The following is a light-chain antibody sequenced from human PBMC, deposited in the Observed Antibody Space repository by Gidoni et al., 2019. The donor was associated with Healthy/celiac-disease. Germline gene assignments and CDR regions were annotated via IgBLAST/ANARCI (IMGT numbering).Light chain of an antibody. Sequence: EIVLTHSPATLSLSPGERATLSCRASQSVSSYLAWYQQKPGQAPRLLIYDASNRATGIPARFSGSGSGKDFTLTISSRETKDCEVYYCKKRSKWTRTFGKGTKVEIK. CDR3: KKRSKWTRT. CDR1: QSVSSY. CDR2: DAS. J-gene: IGKJ1*01. V-gene: IGKV3-11*01.